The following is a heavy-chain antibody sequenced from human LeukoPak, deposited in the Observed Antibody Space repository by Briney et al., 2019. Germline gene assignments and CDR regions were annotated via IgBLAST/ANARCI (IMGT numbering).Heavy chain of an antibody. CDR1: GGSISSGGYS. J-gene: IGHJ5*02. D-gene: IGHD3-22*01. Sequence: PSQTLSLTCAVSGGSISSGGYSWSWIRQPPGKGLEWIGEINHSGSTNYNPSLKSRVTISVDTSKNQFSLKLSSVTAADTAVYYCARSLIVVITRMGNWFDPWGQGTLVTVSS. V-gene: IGHV4-30-2*01. CDR2: INHSGST. CDR3: ARSLIVVITRMGNWFDP.